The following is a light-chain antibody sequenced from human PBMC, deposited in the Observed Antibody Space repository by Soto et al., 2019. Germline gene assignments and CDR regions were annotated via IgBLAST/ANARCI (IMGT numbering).Light chain of an antibody. V-gene: IGKV3D-15*01. J-gene: IGKJ1*01. CDR2: GAS. Sequence: ETVMTQSPATLSVSPGERATLSCGASQSVVTTLAWYQQKPGQAPRLLIYGASNRATGIPARFSGSGSGTDFTLTISSLEPEDFAVYYCHQRKSWPRTFGPGTKVDIK. CDR1: QSVVTT. CDR3: HQRKSWPRT.